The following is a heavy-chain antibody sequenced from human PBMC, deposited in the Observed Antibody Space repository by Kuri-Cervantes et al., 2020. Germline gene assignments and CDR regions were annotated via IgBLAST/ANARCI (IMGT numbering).Heavy chain of an antibody. Sequence: ASVKVSCKASGYTFTGYYMHWVRQAPGQGLEWMGWINPNSGNTGYAQKFQGRVTMTRNTSISTAYMELSSLRSEDTAVYYCARGGITGSGWVDYWGQGTLVTVSS. D-gene: IGHD6-19*01. J-gene: IGHJ4*02. V-gene: IGHV1-8*02. CDR2: INPNSGNT. CDR1: GYTFTGYY. CDR3: ARGGITGSGWVDY.